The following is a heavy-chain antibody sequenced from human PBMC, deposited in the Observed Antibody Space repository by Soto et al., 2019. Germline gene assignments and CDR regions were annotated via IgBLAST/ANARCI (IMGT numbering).Heavy chain of an antibody. CDR1: GGSISSYY. J-gene: IGHJ4*02. CDR2: IYYSGST. D-gene: IGHD4-17*01. Sequence: SETLSLTCTVSGGSISSYYWSWIRQPPGKGLEWIGYIYYSGSTNYNPSLKSRVTISVDTSKNQFSLKLSSVTAADTAVYYCARYDYGDYFDYWGQGTLVTVSS. V-gene: IGHV4-59*01. CDR3: ARYDYGDYFDY.